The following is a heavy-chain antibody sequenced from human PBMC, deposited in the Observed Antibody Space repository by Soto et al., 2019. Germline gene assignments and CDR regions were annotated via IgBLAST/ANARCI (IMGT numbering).Heavy chain of an antibody. V-gene: IGHV2-5*02. CDR3: AHSPWTGTKAYFDY. CDR1: GFSLSTSGVG. Sequence: QITLEESGPTRVKPTQTLALTCTFSGFSLSTSGVGLGWVRQPPGKALEWLALFSWAADKRYSPSLQSRLTITKDTSKNQVVFIMINIDPVDTATYDGAHSPWTGTKAYFDYWGQGTLVTVSS. CDR2: FSWAADK. D-gene: IGHD1-1*01. J-gene: IGHJ4*02.